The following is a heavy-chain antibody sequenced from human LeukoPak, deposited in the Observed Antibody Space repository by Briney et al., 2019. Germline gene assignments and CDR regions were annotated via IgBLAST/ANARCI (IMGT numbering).Heavy chain of an antibody. CDR2: ISSSSSYI. CDR1: GFTFSSSA. Sequence: PGGSLRLSCAASGFTFSSSAMNWVRQAPGKGLEWVSSISSSSSYIYYADSVKGRFTISRDNAKNSLYLQMNSLRAEDTAVYYCARGTGLDYYYMDVWGKGTTVTVSS. J-gene: IGHJ6*03. D-gene: IGHD7-27*01. CDR3: ARGTGLDYYYMDV. V-gene: IGHV3-21*01.